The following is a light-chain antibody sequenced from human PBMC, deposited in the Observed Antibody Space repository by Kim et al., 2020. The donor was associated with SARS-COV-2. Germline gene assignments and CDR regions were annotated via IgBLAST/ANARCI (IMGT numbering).Light chain of an antibody. CDR1: NIGSRN. Sequence: SYELTQPPSVSVAPGKTASIPCEGNNIGSRNVNWYQQKPGQAAVVVLYDDVDRPSGIPERFSGSNSGNTATLSINRVEAGDEADYYCQVWDSSSDHYVFGSGTKVTVL. V-gene: IGLV3-21*03. J-gene: IGLJ1*01. CDR3: QVWDSSSDHYV. CDR2: DDV.